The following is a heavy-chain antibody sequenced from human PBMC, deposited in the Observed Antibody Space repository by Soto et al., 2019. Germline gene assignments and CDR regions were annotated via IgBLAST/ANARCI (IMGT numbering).Heavy chain of an antibody. CDR3: ARRTRYYDILTGYYSFDY. V-gene: IGHV4-39*01. J-gene: IGHJ4*02. CDR1: GGSISSSSYY. D-gene: IGHD3-9*01. Sequence: SETLSLTCTVSGGSISSSSYYWGWIRQPPGKGLEWIGSIYYSGSTYYNPYLKSRVTKSVDTSKNQLYLKLSSVTAADTAVYYFARRTRYYDILTGYYSFDYGGQGTLVTVS. CDR2: IYYSGST.